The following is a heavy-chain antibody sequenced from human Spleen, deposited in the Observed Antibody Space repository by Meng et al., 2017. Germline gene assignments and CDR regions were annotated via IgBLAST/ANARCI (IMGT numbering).Heavy chain of an antibody. J-gene: IGHJ3*02. Sequence: SVKVSCKASGDTPSSYTISWVRQAPGQRLEWMGRIIPILGIPNYAQNFQGRITISADSSSTTAYMELSSLTSEDTAVYFCAGVPYSSGGLGAFEIWGQGTTVTVSS. CDR3: AGVPYSSGGLGAFEI. CDR1: GDTPSSYT. V-gene: IGHV1-69*02. D-gene: IGHD6-19*01. CDR2: IIPILGIP.